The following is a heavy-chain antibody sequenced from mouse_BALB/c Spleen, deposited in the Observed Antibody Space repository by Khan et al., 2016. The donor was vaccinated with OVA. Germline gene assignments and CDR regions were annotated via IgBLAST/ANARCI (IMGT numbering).Heavy chain of an antibody. J-gene: IGHJ3*01. V-gene: IGHV5-6*01. Sequence: EVELVESGGDLVKPGGSLKLSCAASGFTFSTYGMSWVRQTPDKRLEWVATISTGGSYTYYPDSVKGRFTISRDNAKNTLYLQMNSLKSEDTAMFYCARLAYYHDSEGFAYWDQGTLVTVSA. CDR3: ARLAYYHDSEGFAY. D-gene: IGHD1-1*01. CDR2: ISTGGSYT. CDR1: GFTFSTYG.